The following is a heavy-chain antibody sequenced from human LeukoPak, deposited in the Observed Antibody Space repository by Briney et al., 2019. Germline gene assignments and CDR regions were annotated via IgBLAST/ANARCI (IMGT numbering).Heavy chain of an antibody. J-gene: IGHJ1*01. D-gene: IGHD6-13*01. CDR1: GLTFDDYG. Sequence: GGSLRLSCAASGLTFDDYGMRCVPDAPGKGVEGVLGINWNGGNTGCADSVKGRFTISRDNANNSLYLQMNRLRAEDTALYYCARDSSSWYVSEHWGQGTLVTVSS. CDR2: INWNGGNT. V-gene: IGHV3-20*04. CDR3: ARDSSSWYVSEH.